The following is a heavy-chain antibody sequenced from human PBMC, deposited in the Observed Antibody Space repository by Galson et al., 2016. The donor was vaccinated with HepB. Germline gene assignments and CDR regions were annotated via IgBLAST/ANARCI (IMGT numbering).Heavy chain of an antibody. V-gene: IGHV3-11*01. CDR3: ARVLLGTRGFDY. CDR1: GFLFGDYY. D-gene: IGHD7-27*01. J-gene: IGHJ4*02. Sequence: SLRLSCAASGFLFGDYYLTWIRQAPGKGLEWLSCISGSGYSIFYADSVKGRSTISRDNAKTSFYLQLNSLRAEDTAVYYCARVLLGTRGFDYWGQGTLVAVSS. CDR2: ISGSGYSI.